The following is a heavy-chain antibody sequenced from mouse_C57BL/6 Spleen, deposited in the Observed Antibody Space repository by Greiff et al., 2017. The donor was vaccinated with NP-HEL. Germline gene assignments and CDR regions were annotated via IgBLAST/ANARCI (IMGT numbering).Heavy chain of an antibody. CDR1: GFTFSDYY. CDR3: ASSTGTGFAY. CDR2: INYDGSST. V-gene: IGHV5-16*01. Sequence: EVMLVESEGGLVQPGSSMKLSCTASGFTFSDYYIAWVRQVPEKGLEWVANINYDGSSTYYLDSLKSRFIISRDNAKNILYLQMSSLKSEDTATYYCASSTGTGFAYWGQGTLVTVSA. D-gene: IGHD4-1*02. J-gene: IGHJ3*01.